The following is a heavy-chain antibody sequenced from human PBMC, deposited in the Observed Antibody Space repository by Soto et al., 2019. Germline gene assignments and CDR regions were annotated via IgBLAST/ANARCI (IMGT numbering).Heavy chain of an antibody. V-gene: IGHV3-30*18. D-gene: IGHD1-26*01. CDR1: GFTFSSYC. Sequence: GGSLRLSCAASGFTFSSYCMHWVRQAPGKGLEWVAVISYDGSNKYYAGSVKGRFTISRDNSKNTLYLQMNSLRADDTAVYYCAKEPRPQWELATWGQGTLVTVSS. CDR2: ISYDGSNK. CDR3: AKEPRPQWELAT. J-gene: IGHJ5*02.